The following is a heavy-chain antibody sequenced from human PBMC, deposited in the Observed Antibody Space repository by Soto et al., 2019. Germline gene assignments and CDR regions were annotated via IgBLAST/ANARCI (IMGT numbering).Heavy chain of an antibody. CDR1: GGTFSSYA. CDR3: VFGYRSGWYGSSGY. D-gene: IGHD6-19*01. V-gene: IGHV1-69*13. Sequence: SVKVSCKASGGTFSSYAISRVRQAPGQGLEWMGGIIPIFGTANYAQKFQGRVTITADESTSTAYMELSSLRSEDTAVYYCVFGYRSGWYGSSGYWGQGTLVTVSS. J-gene: IGHJ4*02. CDR2: IIPIFGTA.